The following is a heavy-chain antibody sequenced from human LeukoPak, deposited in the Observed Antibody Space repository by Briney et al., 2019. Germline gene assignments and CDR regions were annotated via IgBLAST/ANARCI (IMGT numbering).Heavy chain of an antibody. CDR2: ISGSGGST. Sequence: GGSLRLSCAASGFTFSSYAMSWVRQAPGKGLEWVSAISGSGGSTYYAESVRGRFTISRDNSKNALYLLMNSLIPEDTAVYYCAREVVSTPSYFDSWGQGTLVTVSS. J-gene: IGHJ4*02. V-gene: IGHV3-23*01. CDR3: AREVVSTPSYFDS. D-gene: IGHD2-15*01. CDR1: GFTFSSYA.